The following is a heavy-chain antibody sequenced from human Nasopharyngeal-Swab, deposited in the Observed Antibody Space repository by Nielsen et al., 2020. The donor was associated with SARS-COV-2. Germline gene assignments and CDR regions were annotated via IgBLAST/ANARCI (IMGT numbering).Heavy chain of an antibody. J-gene: IGHJ4*02. CDR2: ISYDGSNK. D-gene: IGHD6-19*01. CDR3: AKLVGAVAGHFDY. V-gene: IGHV3-30*18. CDR1: GFTFSSYG. Sequence: GGSLRLSCAASGFTFSSYGMHWVRQAPGKGLEWVAVISYDGSNKYYADSVKGRFTISRDNSKNTLYLQMNSLRAEDTAVYYCAKLVGAVAGHFDYWGQGTLVTVSS.